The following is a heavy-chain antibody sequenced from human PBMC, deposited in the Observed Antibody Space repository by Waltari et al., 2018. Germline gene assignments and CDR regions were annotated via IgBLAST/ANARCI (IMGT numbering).Heavy chain of an antibody. CDR1: GGSISSSSYY. D-gene: IGHD2-15*01. Sequence: QLQLQESGPGLVKPSETLSLTCTVSGGSISSSSYYWGWIRQPPGKGLEWIGSIYYSGSTDYNPSLKSRVTISVDTSKNQFSLKLSSVTAADTAVYYCARLQQQYSDYWGQGTLVTFSS. V-gene: IGHV4-39*01. CDR3: ARLQQQYSDY. J-gene: IGHJ4*02. CDR2: IYYSGST.